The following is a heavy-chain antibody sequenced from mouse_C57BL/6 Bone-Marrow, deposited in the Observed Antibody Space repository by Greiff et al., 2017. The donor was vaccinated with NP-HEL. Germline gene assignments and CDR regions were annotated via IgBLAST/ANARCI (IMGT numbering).Heavy chain of an antibody. V-gene: IGHV14-2*01. CDR2: IDPEDGET. D-gene: IGHD1-1*01. CDR1: GFNIKDYY. Sequence: VQLQQPGAELVKPGASVKLSCTASGFNIKDYYMHWVKQRTEQGLEWIGRIDPEDGETKYAPKFQGKATLTADTSSNTAYLQLSSLTSEDTAVYYCARGSSSYYFDYWGQGTTRTVSS. J-gene: IGHJ2*01. CDR3: ARGSSSYYFDY.